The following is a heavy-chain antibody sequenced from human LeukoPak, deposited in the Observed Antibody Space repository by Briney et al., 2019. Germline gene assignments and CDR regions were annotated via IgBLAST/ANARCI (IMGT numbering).Heavy chain of an antibody. J-gene: IGHJ3*02. Sequence: GGSLRLSCAASGFTFSNYGVHWVRQAPGKGLEWVAFIRYDGSNKYYADSVKGRFTISRDNSKNTLYLQMNSLRAEDTAVYYCARKGRLTMIVVVSAFDIWGQGTMVTVSS. CDR1: GFTFSNYG. V-gene: IGHV3-30*02. CDR2: IRYDGSNK. CDR3: ARKGRLTMIVVVSAFDI. D-gene: IGHD3-22*01.